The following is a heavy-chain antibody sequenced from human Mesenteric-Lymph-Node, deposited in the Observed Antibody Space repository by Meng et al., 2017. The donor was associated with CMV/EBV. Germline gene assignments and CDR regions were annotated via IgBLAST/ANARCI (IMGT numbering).Heavy chain of an antibody. J-gene: IGHJ3*01. Sequence: GESLKISCAASGFTFSTYWMSWVRQAPGKGLEWVANIKQDGSEKYYVDSVKGRFTISRDNAKNSLYLQMNSLRAEDTAVYYCAKVGFTGRGFFPDDAYDVWGRGTMVTVSS. D-gene: IGHD3-3*01. CDR2: IKQDGSEK. V-gene: IGHV3-7*01. CDR1: GFTFSTYW. CDR3: AKVGFTGRGFFPDDAYDV.